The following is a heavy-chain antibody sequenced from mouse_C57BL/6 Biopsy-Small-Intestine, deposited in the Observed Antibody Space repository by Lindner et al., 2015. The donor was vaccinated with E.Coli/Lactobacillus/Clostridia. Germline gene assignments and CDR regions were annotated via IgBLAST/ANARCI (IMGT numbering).Heavy chain of an antibody. J-gene: IGHJ4*01. D-gene: IGHD1-1*01. CDR1: GYAFSNYW. Sequence: VQLQESGAEVVKPGASVKISCKASGYAFSNYWMNWVKQRPGKGLEWIGQIYPGDGDINYNGKLKGKATLTADKSSSTAYVQLSSLTSEDSAVYFCARGDYGSSYGGMEYWGQGTSVTVSS. CDR2: IYPGDGDI. V-gene: IGHV1-80*01. CDR3: ARGDYGSSYGGMEY.